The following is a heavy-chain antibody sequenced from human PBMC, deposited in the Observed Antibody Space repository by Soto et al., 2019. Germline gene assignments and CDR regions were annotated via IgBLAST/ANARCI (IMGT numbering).Heavy chain of an antibody. CDR2: ISYDGSNK. V-gene: IGHV3-30-3*01. CDR3: ARSGYYYDSSGYFLVYYYYGMDV. D-gene: IGHD3-22*01. CDR1: GFTFSSYA. Sequence: GGSLRLSCAASGFTFSSYAMHWVRQAPGKGLEWVAVISYDGSNKYYADSVKGRFTISSDNSKNTLYLQMNSLRAEDTAVYYCARSGYYYDSSGYFLVYYYYGMDVWGQGTTVTVSS. J-gene: IGHJ6*02.